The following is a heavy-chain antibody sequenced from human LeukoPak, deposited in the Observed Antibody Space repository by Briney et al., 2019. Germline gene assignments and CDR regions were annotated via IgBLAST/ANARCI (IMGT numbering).Heavy chain of an antibody. V-gene: IGHV4-38-2*01. CDR1: GFSISSGYF. J-gene: IGHJ4*02. CDR2: IHYPEST. CDR3: ARGRGRQVGTRWHPDTHHDY. Sequence: SETLSLTCAVSGFSISSGYFWGWIRRPPGKGLEWMGTIHYPESTYYNPSLNSRLTISIDTSKNHFSLKLSSVTAADTALYYCARGRGRQVGTRWHPDTHHDYWGQGILVTVSS. D-gene: IGHD6-13*01.